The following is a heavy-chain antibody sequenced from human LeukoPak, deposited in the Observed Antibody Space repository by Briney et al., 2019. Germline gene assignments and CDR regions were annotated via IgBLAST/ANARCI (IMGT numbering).Heavy chain of an antibody. CDR3: ASAITVTTDY. D-gene: IGHD4-17*01. Sequence: SETLSLTCTVSGGSISSYYWSWIRQPPGKGLEWIGYIYYSGSTNYNPSLKSRVTISVDTSTNQFSLKLSSVTAADTAVYYCASAITVTTDYWGQGTLVTVSS. CDR1: GGSISSYY. CDR2: IYYSGST. V-gene: IGHV4-59*08. J-gene: IGHJ4*02.